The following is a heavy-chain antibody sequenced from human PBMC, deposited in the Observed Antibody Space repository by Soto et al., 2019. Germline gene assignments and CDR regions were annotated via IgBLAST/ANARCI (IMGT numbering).Heavy chain of an antibody. V-gene: IGHV3-30*14. D-gene: IGHD3-3*01. CDR1: GFTFSSYA. CDR3: AREAICGYYGMDV. Sequence: QVQLVESGGGVVQPGRSLRLSCAASGFTFSSYAMHWVRQAPGKGLEWVAVISYDGSNKYYADSVKGRFTISRDNSKNTLHLQINSLRAEDTAVYYCAREAICGYYGMDVWGHGTTVTASS. J-gene: IGHJ6*02. CDR2: ISYDGSNK.